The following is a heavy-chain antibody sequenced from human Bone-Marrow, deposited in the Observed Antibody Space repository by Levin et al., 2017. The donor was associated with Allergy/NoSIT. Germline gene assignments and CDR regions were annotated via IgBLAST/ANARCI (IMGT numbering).Heavy chain of an antibody. CDR3: ARDQDYGFLSGLGWFDP. CDR1: GFSLGDYT. D-gene: IGHD3-3*01. J-gene: IGHJ5*02. CDR2: ISGSSSYI. Sequence: GESLKISCLTSGFSLGDYTMNWVRQAPGKGLEWIASISGSSSYIFYADSVNGRFTVSRDNAKNSVYLQLGSLRGDDTAIYFCARDQDYGFLSGLGWFDPWGQGTQVTVSS. V-gene: IGHV3-21*06.